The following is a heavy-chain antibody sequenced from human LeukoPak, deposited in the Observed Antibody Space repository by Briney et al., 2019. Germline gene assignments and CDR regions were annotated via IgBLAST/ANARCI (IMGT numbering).Heavy chain of an antibody. V-gene: IGHV1-69*13. Sequence: SVKVSCKASGGTFSSYTISWVRQAPGQGLEWMGGIIPSFGTANYPQRFQGRVTITADESTSTAYMELSSLRSEDTAVYYCARGNGEALSLNDAFDIWGQGKMVTVSS. CDR1: GGTFSSYT. CDR3: ARGNGEALSLNDAFDI. CDR2: IIPSFGTA. D-gene: IGHD2-8*01. J-gene: IGHJ3*02.